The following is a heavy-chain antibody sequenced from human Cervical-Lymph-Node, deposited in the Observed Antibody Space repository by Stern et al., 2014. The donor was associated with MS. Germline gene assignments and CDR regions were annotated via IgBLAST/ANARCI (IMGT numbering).Heavy chain of an antibody. CDR3: VRGGLSYGYGLDA. D-gene: IGHD3-16*01. CDR1: GYTFINYD. J-gene: IGHJ6*02. CDR2: MNPNNANT. V-gene: IGHV1-8*01. Sequence: QVQLVQPGSQVRKPGASVKVSCQASGYTFINYDIFWVRQATGQGLEWMGWMNPNNANTGHAQKFQGRVTMTRNTSISTAYMELSGLRSDDTAVYYCVRGGLSYGYGLDAWGQGTAVIVSS.